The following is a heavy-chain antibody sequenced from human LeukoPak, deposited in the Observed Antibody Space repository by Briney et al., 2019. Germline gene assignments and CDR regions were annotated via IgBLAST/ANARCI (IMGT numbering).Heavy chain of an antibody. Sequence: ASVKVSCKASGYTFTSYAMHWVRQAPGQRLEWMGWINPNSGGTNYAQKFQGRVTMTRDTSISTAYMELSRLRSDDTAVYYCASTKWELLPGNLDHWGQGTLVTVSS. CDR3: ASTKWELLPGNLDH. CDR2: INPNSGGT. J-gene: IGHJ4*02. V-gene: IGHV1-2*02. CDR1: GYTFTSYA. D-gene: IGHD1-26*01.